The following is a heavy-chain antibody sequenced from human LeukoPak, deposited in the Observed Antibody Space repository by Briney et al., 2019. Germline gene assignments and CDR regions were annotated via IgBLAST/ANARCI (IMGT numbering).Heavy chain of an antibody. CDR1: GGSISSYY. CDR2: IYYSGST. D-gene: IGHD3-22*01. Sequence: SENLSLTCTVSGGSISSYYWSWIRQPPGKGLEWIGYIYYSGSTNYNPSLKSRVTISVDMSKNQFSLKLSSVTAADTAVYYCARSYYYDSSGYLGYWGQGTLVTVSS. CDR3: ARSYYYDSSGYLGY. J-gene: IGHJ4*02. V-gene: IGHV4-59*01.